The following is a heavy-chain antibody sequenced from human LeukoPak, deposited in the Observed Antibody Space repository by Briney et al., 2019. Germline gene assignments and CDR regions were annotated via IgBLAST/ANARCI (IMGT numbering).Heavy chain of an antibody. J-gene: IGHJ6*03. Sequence: SVKDSCKASGYTFTSYDINWVRQAPGQGLEWMGGIIPIFGTANYAQKFQGRVTITTDESTSTAYMELSSLRSEDTAVYYCARVIAVAAYYYYMDVWGKGTTVTVSS. CDR3: ARVIAVAAYYYYMDV. D-gene: IGHD6-19*01. V-gene: IGHV1-69*05. CDR1: GYTFTSYD. CDR2: IIPIFGTA.